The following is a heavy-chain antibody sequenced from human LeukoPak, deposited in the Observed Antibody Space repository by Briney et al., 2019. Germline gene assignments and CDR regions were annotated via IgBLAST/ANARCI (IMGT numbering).Heavy chain of an antibody. Sequence: SETLSLTCTVSGXSISSYYGSWIRQPPGKGLEWIGCINYSGNTNYNPSLKSRVTISVDTSKNQFSLKLSSVTAADTAVYYCARDRWFDPWGQGTLVTVSS. CDR2: INYSGNT. J-gene: IGHJ5*02. V-gene: IGHV4-59*01. CDR3: ARDRWFDP. CDR1: GXSISSYY.